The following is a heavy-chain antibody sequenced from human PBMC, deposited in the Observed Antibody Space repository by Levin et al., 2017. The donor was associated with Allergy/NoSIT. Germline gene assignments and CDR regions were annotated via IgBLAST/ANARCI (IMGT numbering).Heavy chain of an antibody. CDR3: ARGPFGSSWYYLHY. Sequence: GGSLRLSCAASGFTFSSYGMHWVRQAPGKGLEWVAVIWYDGSNKYYADSVKGRFTISRDNSKNTLYLQMNSLRAEDTAVYYWARGPFGSSWYYLHYWGQGTLVTVSS. CDR2: IWYDGSNK. CDR1: GFTFSSYG. V-gene: IGHV3-33*01. D-gene: IGHD6-13*01. J-gene: IGHJ4*02.